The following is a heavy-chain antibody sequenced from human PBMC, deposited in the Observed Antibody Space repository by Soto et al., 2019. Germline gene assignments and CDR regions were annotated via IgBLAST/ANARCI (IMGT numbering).Heavy chain of an antibody. Sequence: PSETLSLTCTVSGGPVRSSNYYWTWLRQPPGKGLEWIGYDHYRGSTNYNPSLRSRVTISIDTSKNQFSLILNSVTAADTAVYYCARYAPGSTVDYWGHGTLVTVSS. CDR3: ARYAPGSTVDY. V-gene: IGHV4-61*01. CDR1: GGPVRSSNYY. CDR2: DHYRGST. J-gene: IGHJ4*01. D-gene: IGHD4-17*01.